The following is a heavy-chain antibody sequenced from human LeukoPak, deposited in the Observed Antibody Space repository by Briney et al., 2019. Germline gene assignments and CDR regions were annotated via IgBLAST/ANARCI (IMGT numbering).Heavy chain of an antibody. V-gene: IGHV3-23*01. D-gene: IGHD2/OR15-2a*01. Sequence: GGSLRLSCAASGFNFRYYAMAWVRQAPGKGLECVSGISERADITYYGGSVKGRFTISRDNSKNTLYLQMNSLRAEDTAVYYCAKQNSRGFDYWGQGTLVTVSS. CDR1: GFNFRYYA. J-gene: IGHJ4*02. CDR2: ISERADIT. CDR3: AKQNSRGFDY.